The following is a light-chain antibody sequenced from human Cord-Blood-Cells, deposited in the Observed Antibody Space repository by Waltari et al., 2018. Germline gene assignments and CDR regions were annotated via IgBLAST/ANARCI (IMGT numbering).Light chain of an antibody. CDR1: ESISSY. Sequence: IQITLSPPSLPASVGDTVSITGQASESISSYLNWYQEKPGNAPKLLIYAASSLQSGVPSRFSGSGSGTDFTLTISSLQPEDFATYDCQQSYSTPITFGQGTRLEIK. V-gene: IGKV1-39*01. J-gene: IGKJ5*01. CDR3: QQSYSTPIT. CDR2: AAS.